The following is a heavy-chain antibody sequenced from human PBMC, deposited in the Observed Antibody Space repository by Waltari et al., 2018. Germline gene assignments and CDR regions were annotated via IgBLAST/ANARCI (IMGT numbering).Heavy chain of an antibody. CDR1: GFTFNDYG. CDR2: INWSGART. CDR3: VREVFGSGWRESYFFDY. J-gene: IGHJ4*02. D-gene: IGHD6-19*01. V-gene: IGHV3-20*04. Sequence: EVQLVESGGGMVRPGGSLRLSCAASGFTFNDYGLSWVRQVPGKGLELIFGINWSGARTSYADSVMGRFTVSRDNAMNSLYLEMSSLRAEDTALYYCVREVFGSGWRESYFFDYWGQGTLVTVSS.